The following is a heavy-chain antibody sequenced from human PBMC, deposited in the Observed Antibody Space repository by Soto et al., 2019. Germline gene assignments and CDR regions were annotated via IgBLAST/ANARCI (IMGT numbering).Heavy chain of an antibody. V-gene: IGHV4-30-2*01. D-gene: IGHD6-6*01. J-gene: IGHJ4*02. Sequence: QLQLQESGSGLVKPSQTLSLTCAVSGGSISSGGYSWSWIRQPPGKVLEWIGYIYHSGSTYYNPSLTSRVTLSVDRANNRVSLKGSAVTAADTAVYYCAGGIAARPLGYWGQGALGAVSS. CDR1: GGSISSGGYS. CDR2: IYHSGST. CDR3: AGGIAARPLGY.